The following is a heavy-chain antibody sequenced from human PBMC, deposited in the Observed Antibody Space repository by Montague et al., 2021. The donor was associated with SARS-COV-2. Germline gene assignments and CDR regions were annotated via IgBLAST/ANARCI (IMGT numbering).Heavy chain of an antibody. CDR3: ARDRPNYDDESGYVLKADAFDI. J-gene: IGHJ3*02. Sequence: SLILSCAASGFTFSSYAMTWVRQAPVKGLEWVSAISGSGFTTYYXDSVKGRFTVSRDNSKNTVYPKMNSLRGEDTAAYFCARDRPNYDDESGYVLKADAFDIWGRGTMVTVSS. D-gene: IGHD3-22*01. V-gene: IGHV3-23*01. CDR1: GFTFSSYA. CDR2: ISGSGFTT.